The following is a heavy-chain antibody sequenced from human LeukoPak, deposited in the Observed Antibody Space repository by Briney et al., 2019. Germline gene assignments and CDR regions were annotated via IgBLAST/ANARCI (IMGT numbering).Heavy chain of an antibody. D-gene: IGHD4-17*01. J-gene: IGHJ4*02. CDR2: IYYSGST. V-gene: IGHV4-59*08. Sequence: PSETLSLTCTVSGGSIGSYYWSWIRQPPGKGLEWIGYIYYSGSTNYNPSLKSRVTISVDTSKNQFSLKLSSVTAADTAVYYCSGGNDYGDYALFDYWGQGTLVTVSS. CDR3: SGGNDYGDYALFDY. CDR1: GGSIGSYY.